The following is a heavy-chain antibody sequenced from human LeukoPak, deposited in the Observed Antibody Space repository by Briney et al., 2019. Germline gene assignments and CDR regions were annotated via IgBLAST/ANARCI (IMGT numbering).Heavy chain of an antibody. CDR2: IRCDGSNK. Sequence: GGSLRLSCAASGFTFSNYGMHWVRQAPGKGLEWVAFIRCDGSNKYYTDSVKGRFTISRDNSKNKPYLQMNFLRANDTDVYYCARDVTNWNYVWFDPWGQGTLVTVPS. D-gene: IGHD1-7*01. V-gene: IGHV3-30*02. CDR3: ARDVTNWNYVWFDP. J-gene: IGHJ5*02. CDR1: GFTFSNYG.